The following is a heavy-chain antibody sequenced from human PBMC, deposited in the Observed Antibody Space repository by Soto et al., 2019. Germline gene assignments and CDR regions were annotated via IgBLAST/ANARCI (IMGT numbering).Heavy chain of an antibody. V-gene: IGHV3-23*01. CDR1: GFTFNYFV. J-gene: IGHJ6*02. CDR3: ANLPYKYDSQRAMDF. Sequence: GSLRLSCAASGFTFNYFVMSWVRQAPGKALEWVSTITVRGDNSYDADSVKGRFSISWDNSKNTLSLQMNSLSGDDTAVYYCANLPYKYDSQRAMDFWGQGTTGTVSS. CDR2: ITVRGDNS. D-gene: IGHD3-16*01.